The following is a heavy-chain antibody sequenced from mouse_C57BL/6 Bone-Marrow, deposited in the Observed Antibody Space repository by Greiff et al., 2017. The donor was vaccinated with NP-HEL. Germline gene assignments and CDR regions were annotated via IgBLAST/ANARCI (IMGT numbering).Heavy chain of an antibody. D-gene: IGHD1-1*01. CDR2: FYPGDGDT. CDR1: GYAFSSSW. Sequence: QVQLQQSGPELVKPGASVKISCKASGYAFSSSWMNWVKQRPGKGLEWIGRFYPGDGDTNYNGKFKGKATLTADKSSSTAYMQLSSLTSEDSAVYFCARSTTVDWYFDVWGTGTTVTVSS. CDR3: ARSTTVDWYFDV. V-gene: IGHV1-82*01. J-gene: IGHJ1*03.